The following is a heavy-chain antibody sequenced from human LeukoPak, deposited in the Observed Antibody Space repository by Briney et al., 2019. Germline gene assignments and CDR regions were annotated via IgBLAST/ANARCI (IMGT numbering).Heavy chain of an antibody. J-gene: IGHJ4*02. Sequence: SVKVSCKASGGTFSSYAISGVRQAPGQGREWMGRIIPIFGTANYAQKFQGRVTIITDESTGTAYMELSSLRSEDTAVYYCARTRRGWDSSGYYDAYWGQGTLVTVSS. CDR3: ARTRRGWDSSGYYDAY. V-gene: IGHV1-69*05. CDR1: GGTFSSYA. CDR2: IIPIFGTA. D-gene: IGHD3-22*01.